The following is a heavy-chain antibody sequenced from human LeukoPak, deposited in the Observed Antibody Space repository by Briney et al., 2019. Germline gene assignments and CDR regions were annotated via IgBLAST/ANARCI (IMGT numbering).Heavy chain of an antibody. D-gene: IGHD7-27*01. CDR1: GGSISSHY. Sequence: SETLSLTCTVSGGSISSHYWSWTRQPPGKGLEWIGYIYYSGSTNYNPSLKSRVTISVDTSKNQFSLKLSSVTAADTAVYYCASTTNWGSYYYYMDVWGKGTTVTVSS. CDR2: IYYSGST. CDR3: ASTTNWGSYYYYMDV. J-gene: IGHJ6*03. V-gene: IGHV4-59*11.